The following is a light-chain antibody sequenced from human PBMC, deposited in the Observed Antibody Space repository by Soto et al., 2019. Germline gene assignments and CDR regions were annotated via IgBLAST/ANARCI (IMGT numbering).Light chain of an antibody. CDR2: EVS. Sequence: QSVLTQPASVSGSPGQSITISCTGTSSDVGGYNSVSWYQQHPGKAPKLMIYEVSNRPSGVSNRFSGSKSGNTASLTISGLQAEDEADYYCSSYTRSSTRVFGGGTQLTVL. CDR3: SSYTRSSTRV. CDR1: SSDVGGYNS. V-gene: IGLV2-14*01. J-gene: IGLJ2*01.